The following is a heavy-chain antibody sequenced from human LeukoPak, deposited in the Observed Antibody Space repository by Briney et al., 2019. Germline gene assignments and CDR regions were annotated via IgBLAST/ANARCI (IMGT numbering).Heavy chain of an antibody. J-gene: IGHJ4*02. CDR2: ISSSGSTI. D-gene: IGHD1-1*01. Sequence: GGSLRLSCAASGFTFSSYEMNWVRQAPGKGLEWVSYISSSGSTIYYADSVKGRFTISRDNAKNSLYLQMNSPRAEDTAVYYCASHQGETTDYWGQGTLVTVSS. V-gene: IGHV3-48*03. CDR1: GFTFSSYE. CDR3: ASHQGETTDY.